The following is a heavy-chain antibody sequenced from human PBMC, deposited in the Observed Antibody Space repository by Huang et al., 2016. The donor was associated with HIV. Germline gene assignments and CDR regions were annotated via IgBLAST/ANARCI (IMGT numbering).Heavy chain of an antibody. CDR2: IIPTFDAA. V-gene: IGHV1-69*01. CDR3: ARAGEAYYDSSGYYYFDY. Sequence: QVQLVQSGAEVKKPGSSVKVSCKASGGTFSSYAISWVRQAPGQGLEWMGGIIPTFDAANYAQKFQGRVTITADESTSTAYMELSSLRSEDTAVYYCARAGEAYYDSSGYYYFDYWGQGTLVTVSS. D-gene: IGHD3-22*01. CDR1: GGTFSSYA. J-gene: IGHJ4*02.